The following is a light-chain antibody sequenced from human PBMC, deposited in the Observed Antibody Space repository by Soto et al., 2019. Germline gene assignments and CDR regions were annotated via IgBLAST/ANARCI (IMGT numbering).Light chain of an antibody. CDR1: QSVRSSY. CDR3: QQYGSSPPVT. J-gene: IGKJ1*01. V-gene: IGKV3-20*01. CDR2: GAS. Sequence: EIVLTQSPGTLSLSPGERATLSCRASQSVRSSYLAWYQQKPGQAPRLLIFGASSRATGIPDRFSGSGSGTDLILTISRLEPEDLAVYYCQQYGSSPPVTFGQGTKVEIK.